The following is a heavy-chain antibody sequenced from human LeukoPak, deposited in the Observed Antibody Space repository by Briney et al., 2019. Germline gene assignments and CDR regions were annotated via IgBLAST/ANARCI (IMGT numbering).Heavy chain of an antibody. CDR3: ARVRSSGYYSLRFDP. J-gene: IGHJ5*02. V-gene: IGHV4-61*01. Sequence: PSETLSLTCAVSGGSISSSNWWSWIRQPPGKGLEWIGYIYYSGSTNYNPSLKSRVTISVDTSKNQFSLKLSSVTAADTAVYYCARVRSSGYYSLRFDPWGQGTLVTVSS. CDR1: GGSISSSNW. D-gene: IGHD3-22*01. CDR2: IYYSGST.